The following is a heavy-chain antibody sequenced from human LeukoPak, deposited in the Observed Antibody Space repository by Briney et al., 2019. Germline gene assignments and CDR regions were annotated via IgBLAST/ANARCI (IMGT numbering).Heavy chain of an antibody. D-gene: IGHD5-18*01. J-gene: IGHJ4*02. CDR3: AHIVDTAMVMDY. Sequence: SGPTLVKPTQTLTLTCTFSGFSRRTRGGGVGWIRQPPGKALEWLSLIYWDDDKRYSPARKSRLTITKDSSKNHVVLTMTTMDPVDTATYYCAHIVDTAMVMDYWGQGTLVTVSS. V-gene: IGHV2-5*02. CDR1: GFSRRTRGGG. CDR2: IYWDDDK.